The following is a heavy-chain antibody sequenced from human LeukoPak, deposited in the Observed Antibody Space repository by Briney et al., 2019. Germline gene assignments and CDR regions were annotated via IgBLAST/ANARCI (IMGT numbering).Heavy chain of an antibody. CDR3: TTDIRWETSPYDY. V-gene: IGHV3-15*01. J-gene: IGHJ4*02. Sequence: GGSLRLSCAASGFTFSNAWMSWVHQAPGKGLDWVGRIKSKIDGGATEYAPPVKGRFSISRDDSKNTLYLQMNSLKTEDTAVNYCTTDIRWETSPYDYWGQGTLVTVSS. CDR2: IKSKIDGGAT. D-gene: IGHD1-26*01. CDR1: GFTFSNAW.